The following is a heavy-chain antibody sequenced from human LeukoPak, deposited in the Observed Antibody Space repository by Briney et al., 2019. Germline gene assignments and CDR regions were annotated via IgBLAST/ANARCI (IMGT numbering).Heavy chain of an antibody. Sequence: SETLSLTCTVSGGSISSGGYNWSWIRQHPGKGLEWIGYIYNSESTYYNPSLKSRVTISVDTSKNQFSLKLSSVTAADTAVYYCASPGDIAMSLCHWGQGTLVTVSS. V-gene: IGHV4-31*03. D-gene: IGHD5-18*01. J-gene: IGHJ4*02. CDR2: IYNSEST. CDR1: GGSISSGGYN. CDR3: ASPGDIAMSLCH.